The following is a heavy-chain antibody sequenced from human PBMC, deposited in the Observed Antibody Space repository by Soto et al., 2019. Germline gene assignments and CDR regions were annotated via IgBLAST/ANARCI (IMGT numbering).Heavy chain of an antibody. CDR2: ISGDTTNI. CDR1: GFTFSSFA. CDR3: AKRDRITFSDGGCYQLDY. Sequence: GGSLRLSCTASGFTFSSFAMTWVRQAPGKGLEWVSLISGDTTNIIYADSAKGRFTVSRDNSRNTVYLQMDSLRAEDTALYYCAKRDRITFSDGGCYQLDYWGQGTLVTVSS. V-gene: IGHV3-23*01. J-gene: IGHJ4*02. D-gene: IGHD2-15*01.